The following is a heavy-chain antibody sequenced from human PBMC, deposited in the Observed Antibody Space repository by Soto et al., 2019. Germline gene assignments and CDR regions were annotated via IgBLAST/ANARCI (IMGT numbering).Heavy chain of an antibody. CDR1: GNTTTSYG. V-gene: IGHV1-69*04. J-gene: IGHJ4*02. Sequence: LVKLSCTASGNTTTSYGISWERQAPGQRLEWMGRIIPILVIANYAQKVQGRVTITADKSTSTAYMELSSLRSEDTALYYCARASWYSSSWYSDYWGQGTLVTVSS. CDR2: IIPILVIA. D-gene: IGHD6-13*01. CDR3: ARASWYSSSWYSDY.